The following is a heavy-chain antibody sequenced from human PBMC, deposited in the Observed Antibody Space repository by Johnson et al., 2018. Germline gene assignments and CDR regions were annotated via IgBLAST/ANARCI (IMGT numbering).Heavy chain of an antibody. CDR2: IGTTGDT. J-gene: IGHJ6*04. D-gene: IGHD3-16*01. V-gene: IGHV3-13*01. Sequence: EVQLVQSGGGLVQPGGSLRLSCAASGFTFSTYDMHWVRQATGKGLEWVSAIGTTGDTYYSGPVKGRFSISRENAKNSLYLQMNSLRAGDTAVYYCTRETLRNAFDFWGKGTTVTVSS. CDR3: TRETLRNAFDF. CDR1: GFTFSTYD.